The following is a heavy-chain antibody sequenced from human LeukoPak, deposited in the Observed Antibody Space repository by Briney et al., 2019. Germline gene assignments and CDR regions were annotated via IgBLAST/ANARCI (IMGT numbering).Heavy chain of an antibody. Sequence: GGSLRLSCAASGFTVSSNYMSCVRQAPGKGLEWVSVIYSGGSTYYADSVKGRFTISRDNSKNTLYLQMNSLRAEDTAVYYCALATIFGAYYYYYYIDVWGKGTTVTVSS. D-gene: IGHD5-12*01. J-gene: IGHJ6*03. CDR3: ALATIFGAYYYYYYIDV. CDR1: GFTVSSNY. V-gene: IGHV3-53*01. CDR2: IYSGGST.